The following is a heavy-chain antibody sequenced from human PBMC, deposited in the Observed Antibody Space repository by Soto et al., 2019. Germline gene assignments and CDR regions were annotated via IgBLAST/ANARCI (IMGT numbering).Heavy chain of an antibody. CDR1: GFTVSSNY. CDR3: ARTPAVAGTPYFDY. Sequence: PGGSLRLSCAASGFTVSSNYMNWVRQAPGKGLEWVSVIYSGGSTYYADSVKGRFTISRDNSKNTPYLQMNSLRREDTAIYYCARTPAVAGTPYFDYWGQGTLVTVSS. J-gene: IGHJ4*02. D-gene: IGHD6-19*01. CDR2: IYSGGST. V-gene: IGHV3-53*05.